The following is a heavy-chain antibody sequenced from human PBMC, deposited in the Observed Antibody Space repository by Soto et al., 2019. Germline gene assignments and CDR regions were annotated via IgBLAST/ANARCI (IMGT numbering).Heavy chain of an antibody. D-gene: IGHD1-1*01. CDR3: VRDGTKTLRDWFDP. J-gene: IGHJ5*02. CDR2: IYATGTT. V-gene: IGHV4-4*07. Sequence: SETLSLTCTVSRASISGFYWSWIRKSAGKGLEWIGRIYATGTTDYNPSLKSRVMMSVDTSKKQFSLKLRSVTAADTAVYYCVRDGTKTLRDWFDPWGQGSSVTVSS. CDR1: RASISGFY.